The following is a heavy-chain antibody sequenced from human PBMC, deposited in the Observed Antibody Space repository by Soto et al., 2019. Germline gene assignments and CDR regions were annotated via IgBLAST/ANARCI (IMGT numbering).Heavy chain of an antibody. CDR2: VSPYDGYT. Sequence: ASVKVSCKASGYTFTRYGISWVRQAPGQGLEWLGWVSPYDGYTNYAQILQGRVSMTTDTSTKTAYMEVRSLRSDDTAVYYCARGGYYDSSGSRNYFYYGMNVWGQGTTVTVSS. D-gene: IGHD3-22*01. V-gene: IGHV1-18*01. J-gene: IGHJ6*02. CDR3: ARGGYYDSSGSRNYFYYGMNV. CDR1: GYTFTRYG.